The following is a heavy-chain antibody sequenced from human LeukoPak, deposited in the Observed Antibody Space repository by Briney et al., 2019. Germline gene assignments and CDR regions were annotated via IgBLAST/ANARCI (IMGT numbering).Heavy chain of an antibody. CDR3: TTVNRQLVPVYYCYYYMDV. V-gene: IGHV3-15*01. CDR2: IKSKTDGGTT. CDR1: GFTFSNAW. D-gene: IGHD6-13*01. J-gene: IGHJ6*03. Sequence: GGSLRLSCAASGFTFSNAWMSWVRQAPGKGLEWVGRIKSKTDGGTTDYAAPVKGRFTISRDDSKNTLYLQMNSLKTEDTAVYYCTTVNRQLVPVYYCYYYMDVRGKGTTVTVSS.